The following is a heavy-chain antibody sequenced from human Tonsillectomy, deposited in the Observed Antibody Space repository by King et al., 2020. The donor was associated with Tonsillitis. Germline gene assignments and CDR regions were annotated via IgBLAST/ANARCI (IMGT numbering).Heavy chain of an antibody. D-gene: IGHD3-16*02. CDR3: ARAGDDYVWGSYRYYYYGMDV. V-gene: IGHV3-7*01. CDR1: GFTFSSYW. CDR2: IKQDGSEK. J-gene: IGHJ6*02. Sequence: VQLVESGGGLVQPGGSLRLSCAASGFTFSSYWMSWVRQAPGKGLEWVANIKQDGSEKNYVDSVKGRFTISRDNAKNSLYLQMNSLRAEDTAVYYCARAGDDYVWGSYRYYYYGMDVWGQGTTVTVSS.